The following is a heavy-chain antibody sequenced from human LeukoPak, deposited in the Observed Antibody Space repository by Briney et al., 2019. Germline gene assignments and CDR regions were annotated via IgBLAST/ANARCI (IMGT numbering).Heavy chain of an antibody. CDR1: GGSFSGYY. J-gene: IGHJ4*02. CDR3: ARGRGSYCDILTGYYKRALYFDY. CDR2: INHSGST. D-gene: IGHD3-9*01. V-gene: IGHV4-34*01. Sequence: SETLSLTCAVYGGSFSGYYWSWIRQPPGEGLEWIGEINHSGSTNYNPSLKSRVTISVDTSKNQFSLKLSSVTAADTAVYYCARGRGSYCDILTGYYKRALYFDYWGQGTLVTVSS.